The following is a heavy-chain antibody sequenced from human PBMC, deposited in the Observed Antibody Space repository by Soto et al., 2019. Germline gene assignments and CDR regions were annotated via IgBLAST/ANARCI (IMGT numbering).Heavy chain of an antibody. J-gene: IGHJ6*02. CDR1: GDNFGDNFTSYC. D-gene: IGHD3-16*02. Sequence: GESLKISCHASGDNFGDNFTSYCFTWVRQVPGKGLEWMGRIAPGDSHTNYSPSFEGHVTISADKSIRTAYMRWNSLKTSDTAIYYCSTGISCTRYMCPFYNYGLDVWGQGTTVTVSS. CDR3: STGISCTRYMCPFYNYGLDV. V-gene: IGHV5-10-1*01. CDR2: IAPGDSHT.